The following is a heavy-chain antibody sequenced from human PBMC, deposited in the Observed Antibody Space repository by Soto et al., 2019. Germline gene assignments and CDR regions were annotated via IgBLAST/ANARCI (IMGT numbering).Heavy chain of an antibody. CDR3: ATIFGVAPSHGMDV. Sequence: PSETLSLTCTVSGGSISSGGYYWSWIRQHPGKGLEWIGYIYYSGSTYYNPSFKSRVTISVDTSKNQFSLKLSSVTAADTAVYFCATIFGVAPSHGMDVWGQGTTVTVSS. V-gene: IGHV4-31*03. D-gene: IGHD3-3*01. J-gene: IGHJ6*02. CDR1: GGSISSGGYY. CDR2: IYYSGST.